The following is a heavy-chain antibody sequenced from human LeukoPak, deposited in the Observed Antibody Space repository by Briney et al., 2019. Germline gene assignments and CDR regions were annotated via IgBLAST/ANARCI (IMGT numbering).Heavy chain of an antibody. CDR3: AARDSSGEDY. CDR1: GGTFSSYA. J-gene: IGHJ4*02. V-gene: IGHV1-69*13. Sequence: GASVKVSCTASGGTFSSYAISWVRQAPGQGLEWMGGIIPIFGTANYAQKFQGRVTITADESTSTAYMELSSLRPEDTAVYYCAARDSSGEDYWGQGTLVTVSS. D-gene: IGHD6-19*01. CDR2: IIPIFGTA.